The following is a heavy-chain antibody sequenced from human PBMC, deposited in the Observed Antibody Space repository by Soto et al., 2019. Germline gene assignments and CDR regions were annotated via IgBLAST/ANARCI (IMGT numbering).Heavy chain of an antibody. CDR2: INPNSGGT. D-gene: IGHD6-13*01. CDR1: GYTFTGYY. J-gene: IGHJ6*02. CDR3: ARDPILQNTIIAAAPGYYYYGMDV. Sequence: ASMKVSCKASGYTFTGYYMHWVRQAPGQGLEWMGWINPNSGGTNYAQKFQGWVTMTRDTSISTAYMELSRLRSDDTAVYYCARDPILQNTIIAAAPGYYYYGMDVWGQGTTVTVSS. V-gene: IGHV1-2*04.